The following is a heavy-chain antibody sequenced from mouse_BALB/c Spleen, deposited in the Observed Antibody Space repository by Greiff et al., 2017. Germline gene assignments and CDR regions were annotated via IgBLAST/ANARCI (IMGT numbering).Heavy chain of an antibody. V-gene: IGHV3-2*02. Sequence: EVKLQESGPGLVKPSQSLSLTCTVTGYSITSDYAWNWIRQFPGNKLEWMGYISYSGSTSYNPSLKSRISITRDTSKNQFFLQLNSVTTEDTATYYCARGYYGNYVLMDYWGQGTSVTVSS. CDR1: GYSITSDYA. J-gene: IGHJ4*01. CDR3: ARGYYGNYVLMDY. D-gene: IGHD2-1*01. CDR2: ISYSGST.